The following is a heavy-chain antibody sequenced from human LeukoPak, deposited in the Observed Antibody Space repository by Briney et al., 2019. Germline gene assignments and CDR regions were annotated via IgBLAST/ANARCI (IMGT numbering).Heavy chain of an antibody. D-gene: IGHD4-17*01. CDR2: IYTSGTT. V-gene: IGHV4-4*07. Sequence: SETLSLTCTVSGGSISSYYWSWIRQPAGRGLEWIGRIYTSGTTNYNPSLKSRVTISVDTSTNHFSLKLSSVTAADTAVYYCAREGDYGDPYLDYWGQGVLVTVSS. J-gene: IGHJ4*02. CDR1: GGSISSYY. CDR3: AREGDYGDPYLDY.